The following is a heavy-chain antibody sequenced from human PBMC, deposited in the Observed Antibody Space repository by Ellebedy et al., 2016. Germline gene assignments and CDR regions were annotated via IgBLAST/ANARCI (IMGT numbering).Heavy chain of an antibody. CDR1: GGSISSYY. CDR3: ARGRSRGYFDWLLRFYFDY. J-gene: IGHJ4*02. Sequence: SETLSLTCTVSGGSISSYYWSWIRQPPGKGLEWIGYIYYSGSTNYNPSLKSRVTISVDTSKNQFSLKLSSVTAADTAVYYCARGRSRGYFDWLLRFYFDYWGQGTLVTVSS. V-gene: IGHV4-59*12. D-gene: IGHD3-9*01. CDR2: IYYSGST.